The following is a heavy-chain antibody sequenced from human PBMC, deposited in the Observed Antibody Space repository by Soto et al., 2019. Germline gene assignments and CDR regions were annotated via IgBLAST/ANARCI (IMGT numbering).Heavy chain of an antibody. V-gene: IGHV4-30-4*02. CDR3: AREAIYDSSGYHNWFDP. Sequence: SDTLALTCTVSGGSISSGDYYWSWIRQPPGKGLEWIGYIYYSGSTYYNPSLKSRATISVDTSKNQFSLKLSSVTAADTAVYYCAREAIYDSSGYHNWFDPWGQGTLVTVSS. CDR2: IYYSGST. D-gene: IGHD3-22*01. J-gene: IGHJ5*02. CDR1: GGSISSGDYY.